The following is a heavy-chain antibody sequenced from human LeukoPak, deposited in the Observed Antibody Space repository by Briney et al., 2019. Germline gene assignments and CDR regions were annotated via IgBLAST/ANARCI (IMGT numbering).Heavy chain of an antibody. J-gene: IGHJ3*02. V-gene: IGHV3-33*08. Sequence: PGGSLRLSCAASGSIFSSYSMSWVRQAPGKGLEWVAVIWYDGSNKYYADSVKGRFTISRDNSKNTLYLQMNSLRAEDTAVYYCARGPYKGGGAFDIWGQGTMVTVSS. D-gene: IGHD2-15*01. CDR1: GSIFSSYS. CDR3: ARGPYKGGGAFDI. CDR2: IWYDGSNK.